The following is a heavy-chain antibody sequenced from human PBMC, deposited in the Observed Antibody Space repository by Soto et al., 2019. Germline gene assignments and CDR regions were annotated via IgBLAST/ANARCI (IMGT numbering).Heavy chain of an antibody. CDR1: GFTFNDFS. V-gene: IGHV3-21*01. Sequence: GSLRLSCAASGFTFNDFSMNWVRQAPGKGLEWVSSISSGGSYRFYADSMKGRFTISRDNTKKSLYLQMNSLRAEDTAVYYCARSLRAVAGLDSFDIWGQGTMVTVSS. CDR3: ARSLRAVAGLDSFDI. CDR2: ISSGGSYR. D-gene: IGHD6-19*01. J-gene: IGHJ3*02.